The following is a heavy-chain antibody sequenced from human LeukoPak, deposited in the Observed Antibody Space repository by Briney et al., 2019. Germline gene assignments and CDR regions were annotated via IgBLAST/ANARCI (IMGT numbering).Heavy chain of an antibody. CDR1: GGSISSSSYY. CDR3: AREGMTTVTTRAFDI. J-gene: IGHJ3*02. Sequence: PSEALSLTCTVSGGSISSSSYYWSWIRQHPGKGLEWIGYIYYSGSTYYNPSLKSRVTISVDTSKNQFSLKLSSVTAADTAVYYCAREGMTTVTTRAFDIWGQGTMVTVSS. CDR2: IYYSGST. V-gene: IGHV4-31*03. D-gene: IGHD4-17*01.